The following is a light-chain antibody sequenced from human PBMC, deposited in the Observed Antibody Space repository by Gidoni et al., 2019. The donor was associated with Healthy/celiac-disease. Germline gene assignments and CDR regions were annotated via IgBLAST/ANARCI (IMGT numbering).Light chain of an antibody. V-gene: IGKV1-39*01. J-gene: IGKJ2*01. CDR2: AAS. CDR1: QSISSY. Sequence: IQMTQSPSSLSASVVDRVTITCRASQSISSYLNWYKQKPGKAPKLLIYAASSLQSGVPARFSGSGSGTDFTLTISSLQPEDFATYYCQQSYSTPPNTFGQGTKLEIK. CDR3: QQSYSTPPNT.